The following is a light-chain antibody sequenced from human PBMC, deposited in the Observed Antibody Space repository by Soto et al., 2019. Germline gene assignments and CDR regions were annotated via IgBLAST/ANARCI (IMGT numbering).Light chain of an antibody. CDR3: SSYTSSTTLL. Sequence: QSALTQPASVSGSPGQSITISCTGTSSDVGGYNYVSWYQQYPGKAPKLLIYDVSNRPSGVSNRFSASKSGNTASLTISGLQAEDEADYYCSSYTSSTTLLFGGGTQLTVL. V-gene: IGLV2-14*01. CDR2: DVS. CDR1: SSDVGGYNY. J-gene: IGLJ2*01.